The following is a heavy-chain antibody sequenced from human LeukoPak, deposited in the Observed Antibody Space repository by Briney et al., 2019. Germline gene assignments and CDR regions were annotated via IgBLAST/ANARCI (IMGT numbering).Heavy chain of an antibody. Sequence: GGSLRLSCAASGFTFSSYSMNWVRQAPGKGLEWVSSISSSSSYIYYADSVKGRFTISRDNAKNSLYLQMNSLRAEDTAVYHCARDKSRYCSGGSCYGWFDPWGQGTLVTVSS. J-gene: IGHJ5*02. CDR3: ARDKSRYCSGGSCYGWFDP. CDR2: ISSSSSYI. V-gene: IGHV3-21*01. D-gene: IGHD2-15*01. CDR1: GFTFSSYS.